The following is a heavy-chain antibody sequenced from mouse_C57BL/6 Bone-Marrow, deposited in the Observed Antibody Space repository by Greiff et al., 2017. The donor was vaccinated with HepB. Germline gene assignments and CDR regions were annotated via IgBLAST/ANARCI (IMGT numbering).Heavy chain of an antibody. CDR1: GYTFTSYW. J-gene: IGHJ1*03. D-gene: IGHD1-1*01. Sequence: QVQLQQPGAELVKPGASVKLSCKASGYTFTSYWMHWVKQRPGQGLEWIGMIHPNSGSTNYNEKFKSKATLTVDKSSSTAYMQLSSLTSEDSAVYYCARVITTVGDDWYFDVWGTGTTVTVSS. V-gene: IGHV1-64*01. CDR2: IHPNSGST. CDR3: ARVITTVGDDWYFDV.